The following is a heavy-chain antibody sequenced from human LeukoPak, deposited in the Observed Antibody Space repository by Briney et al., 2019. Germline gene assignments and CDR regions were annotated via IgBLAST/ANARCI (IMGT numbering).Heavy chain of an antibody. CDR3: ARERYYDTPSGAFDI. D-gene: IGHD3-22*01. J-gene: IGHJ3*02. Sequence: PGGSLRLSCAASGFTFSNYGMHWVRQAPGKGLEWVAFMRYDGNTEYYADSVKGRFTISRDNSKNTLYLQMNSLRAEDTAVYYCARERYYDTPSGAFDIWGQGTMVTVSS. V-gene: IGHV3-30*02. CDR1: GFTFSNYG. CDR2: MRYDGNTE.